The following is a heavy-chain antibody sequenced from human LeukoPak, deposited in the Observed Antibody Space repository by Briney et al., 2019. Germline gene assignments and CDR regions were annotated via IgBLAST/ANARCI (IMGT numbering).Heavy chain of an antibody. CDR1: GFTFSSYG. CDR2: IRYDGSNK. D-gene: IGHD2-2*01. CDR3: AKDMAVVVPAASRAFDI. J-gene: IGHJ3*02. V-gene: IGHV3-30*02. Sequence: GGSLRLSCAASGFTFSSYGMHWVRQAPGKGLEWVPFIRYDGSNKYYADSVKGRFTISRGNSKNTLYLQMNSLRAEDTAVYYCAKDMAVVVPAASRAFDIWGQGTMVTVSS.